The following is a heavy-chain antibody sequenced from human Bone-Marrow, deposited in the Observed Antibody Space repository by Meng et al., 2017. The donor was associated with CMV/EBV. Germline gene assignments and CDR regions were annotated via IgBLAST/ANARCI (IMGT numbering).Heavy chain of an antibody. CDR1: GFTFSSYA. V-gene: IGHV3-30-3*01. CDR2: ISYDGSNK. Sequence: GESLKISCAASGFTFSSYAMHWVRQAPGKGLEWVAVISYDGSNKYYADSVKGRFTISRDNSKNTLYLQMNSLRAEDTAVYYCASGDVVVPAAMDYWGQGTLVTVSS. CDR3: ASGDVVVPAAMDY. J-gene: IGHJ4*02. D-gene: IGHD2-2*01.